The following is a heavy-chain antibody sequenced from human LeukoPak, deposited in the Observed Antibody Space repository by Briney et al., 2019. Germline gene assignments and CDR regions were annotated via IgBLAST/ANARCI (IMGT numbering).Heavy chain of an antibody. V-gene: IGHV2-70*04. CDR1: GFSLSTSGMR. CDR2: IDWDDDK. J-gene: IGHJ3*02. CDR3: ARDIAVAGRDAFDI. Sequence: SGPALVKPTQTLTLTCTFSGFSLSTSGMRVSWIRQPPGKALEWLARIDWDDDKFYSTPLKTRLTISKDTSKNQVVLTMTNMDPVDIATYYCARDIAVAGRDAFDIWGQGTMVTVSS. D-gene: IGHD6-19*01.